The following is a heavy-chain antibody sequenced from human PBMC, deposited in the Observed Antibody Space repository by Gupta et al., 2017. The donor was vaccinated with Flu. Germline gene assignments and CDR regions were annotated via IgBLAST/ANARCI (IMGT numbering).Heavy chain of an antibody. J-gene: IGHJ2*01. V-gene: IGHV3-21*01. Sequence: EVQLVESGGGLVKPGGSLRLSCAASGFTFSSYSLHWVRQAPGEGLEWVSSISSSSSYIYDADSVRGRFTISRDNARNSLYLQMNSLRAEDTAMYYCARAWGGDSLWYFDLWCRGTLVTVSS. CDR3: ARAWGGDSLWYFDL. CDR2: ISSSSSYI. D-gene: IGHD2-21*02. CDR1: GFTFSSYS.